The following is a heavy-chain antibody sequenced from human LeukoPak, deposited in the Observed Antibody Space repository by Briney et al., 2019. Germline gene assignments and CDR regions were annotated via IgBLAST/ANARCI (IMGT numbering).Heavy chain of an antibody. CDR1: GGTFSSYA. CDR2: ILPIVNTA. CDR3: ARLTIGDYGDRESGFDY. D-gene: IGHD4-17*01. J-gene: IGHJ4*02. V-gene: IGHV1-69*13. Sequence: ASVKVSCKASGGTFSSYAISWVRQAPGQGLEWMGGILPIVNTADYAQKFQGRVTITADESTSTAYMDLSSLRSEDTAVYYCARLTIGDYGDRESGFDYWGQGTLVTVSS.